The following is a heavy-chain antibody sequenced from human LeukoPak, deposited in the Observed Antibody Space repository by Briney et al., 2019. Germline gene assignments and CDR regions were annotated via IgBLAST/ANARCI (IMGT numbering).Heavy chain of an antibody. CDR1: GYTFTSYG. V-gene: IGHV1-18*01. J-gene: IGHJ4*02. Sequence: GASVKVSCKASGYTFTSYGISWVRQAPGQGLEWMGWISAYNGNTNYAQKLQGRVTMATDTSTSTAYMELRSLRSDDTAVYYCATVDYDFWRFDYWGQGTLVTVSS. CDR3: ATVDYDFWRFDY. D-gene: IGHD3-3*01. CDR2: ISAYNGNT.